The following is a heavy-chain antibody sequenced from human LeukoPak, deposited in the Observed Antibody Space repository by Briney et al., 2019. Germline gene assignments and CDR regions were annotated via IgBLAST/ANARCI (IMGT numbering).Heavy chain of an antibody. Sequence: ASVKVSCKASGYTFTSYYMHWVRQAPGQGLEWMGIINPSGGSTSYAQKFQGRVTMTRDTSTSTVYMELSSLRSEDTAVYYCARVHYDILTGYSYFDDWGQGTLVTVSS. CDR2: INPSGGST. CDR3: ARVHYDILTGYSYFDD. CDR1: GYTFTSYY. V-gene: IGHV1-46*01. D-gene: IGHD3-9*01. J-gene: IGHJ4*02.